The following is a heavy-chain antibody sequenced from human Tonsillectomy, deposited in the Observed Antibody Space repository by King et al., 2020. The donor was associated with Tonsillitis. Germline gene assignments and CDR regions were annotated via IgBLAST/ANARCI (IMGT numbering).Heavy chain of an antibody. V-gene: IGHV4-61*02. CDR1: GGSISSGSYY. CDR3: AREVPAAMGWYYYYYMDV. Sequence: VQLQESGPGLVKPSQTLSLTCTVSGGSISSGSYYWSWIRQPAGKGLEWIGRIYTSGSTNYNPSLKSRVTMSVDTSKNQFSLKLSSVTAADTAVYYCAREVPAAMGWYYYYYMDVWGKGTTVTVSS. D-gene: IGHD2-2*01. J-gene: IGHJ6*03. CDR2: IYTSGST.